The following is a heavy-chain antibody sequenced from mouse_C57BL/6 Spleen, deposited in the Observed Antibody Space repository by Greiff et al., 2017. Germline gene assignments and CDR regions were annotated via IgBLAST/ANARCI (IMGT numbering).Heavy chain of an antibody. D-gene: IGHD2-4*01. Sequence: VQLQQSGAELVRPGASVTLSCKASGYTFTDYEMHWVKQTPVHGLEWIGAIDPETGGTAYNQKFKGKAILTADKSSSTAYMELRSLTSEDSAVFYYSGGDDYDDYAMDYWGQGTTVTVSS. CDR2: IDPETGGT. CDR1: GYTFTDYE. J-gene: IGHJ4*01. V-gene: IGHV1-15*01. CDR3: SGGDDYDDYAMDY.